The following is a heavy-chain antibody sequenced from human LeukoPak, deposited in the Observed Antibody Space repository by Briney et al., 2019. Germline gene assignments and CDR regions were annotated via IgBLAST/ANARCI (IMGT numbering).Heavy chain of an antibody. J-gene: IGHJ4*02. CDR2: IVVGSGNT. V-gene: IGHV1-58*02. CDR3: AADSRYCDGDCYDY. D-gene: IGHD2-21*01. CDR1: GFTFTRSA. Sequence: SVKVSCKASGFTFTRSAIQWVRQARGQRLEWIGWIVVGSGNTNYAQKFQERVTITRDRSTSTAYMELSSLRSEDTAVYYCAADSRYCDGDCYDYWGQGTLVTVSS.